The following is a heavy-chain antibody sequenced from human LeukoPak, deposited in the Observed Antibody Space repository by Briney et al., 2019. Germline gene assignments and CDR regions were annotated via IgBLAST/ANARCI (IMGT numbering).Heavy chain of an antibody. CDR3: ARDYIVATFNDY. D-gene: IGHD5-12*01. CDR2: ISSSSSYI. J-gene: IGHJ4*02. V-gene: IGHV3-21*04. Sequence: GGSLRLSCAASGFTFSSCSMNWVRQAPGKGLEWVSSISSSSSYIYYADSVKGRFTISRDNAKNSLYLQMNSLRAEDTAVYYCARDYIVATFNDYWGQGTLVTVSS. CDR1: GFTFSSCS.